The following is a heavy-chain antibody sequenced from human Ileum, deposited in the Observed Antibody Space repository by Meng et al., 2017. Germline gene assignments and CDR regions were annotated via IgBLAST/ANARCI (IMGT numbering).Heavy chain of an antibody. V-gene: IGHV4-61*08. CDR3: ARDHWGSLDY. Sequence: LQASGPGMVRPSATLSLICAVSGGSVSSSGYQWGWIRQPPGKGLEWIGYASTNYNPSLKSRVTISVDTSKNQFSLKLTSVTAADTAVYYCARDHWGSLDYWGQGVLVTVSS. CDR1: GGSVSSSGYQ. CDR2: AST. D-gene: IGHD7-27*01. J-gene: IGHJ4*02.